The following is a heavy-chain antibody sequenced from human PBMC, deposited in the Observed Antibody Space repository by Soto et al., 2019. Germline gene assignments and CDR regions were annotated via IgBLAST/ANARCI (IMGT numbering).Heavy chain of an antibody. Sequence: QVQLQESGPGLVKPSETLSLTCTGSNGSIINYYWSWIRQPPGKGLEWIGFIYYSGSTNYNPYLKGRATMSVDMSRNQLSLKLNSVTAADTAVYYCASRFTLATTTGDAFDLWGQGTMVTVSS. CDR2: IYYSGST. CDR1: NGSIINYY. CDR3: ASRFTLATTTGDAFDL. V-gene: IGHV4-59*01. D-gene: IGHD1-26*01. J-gene: IGHJ3*01.